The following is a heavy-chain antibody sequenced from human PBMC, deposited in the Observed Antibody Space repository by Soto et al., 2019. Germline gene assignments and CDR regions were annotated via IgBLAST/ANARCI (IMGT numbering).Heavy chain of an antibody. CDR3: ARVKRTNHYYYYGMDV. CDR1: GYTFTSYG. J-gene: IGHJ6*02. V-gene: IGHV1-18*01. Sequence: QVQLVQSGAEVKKPGASVKVSCKASGYTFTSYGISWVRQATGQGLEWMGWISAYNGNTNYAQKPQGRVTMTTDTSTSTAYMELRSLRSDDTAVYYCARVKRTNHYYYYGMDVWGQGTTVTVSS. CDR2: ISAYNGNT.